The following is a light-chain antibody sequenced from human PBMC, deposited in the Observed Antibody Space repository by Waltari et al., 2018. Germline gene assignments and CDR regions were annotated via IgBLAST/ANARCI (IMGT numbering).Light chain of an antibody. J-gene: IGLJ2*01. CDR3: GTWDSTCVV. CDR2: DNN. CDR1: SSNIGNNY. V-gene: IGLV1-51*01. Sequence: QSVLTQPPSVSAAPGQKVTISCSGSSSNIGNNYVSWYQQLPGTAPKLLIYDNNKRPSGIPDRFSGSKSGTSATLGITGLQTGDEADYYCGTWDSTCVVFGGGTKLTVL.